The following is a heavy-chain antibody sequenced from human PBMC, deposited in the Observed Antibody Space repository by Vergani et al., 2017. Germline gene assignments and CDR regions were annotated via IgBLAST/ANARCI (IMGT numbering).Heavy chain of an antibody. CDR2: IYYSGST. V-gene: IGHV4-39*01. CDR1: GGSISSSSYY. J-gene: IGHJ6*02. Sequence: QLQLQESGPGLVKPSETLSLTCTVSGGSISSSSYYWGWIRQPPGKGLEWIGSIYYSGSTYYNPSLKSRVTISVDTSKNQFSLKLSSVTAADTAVYYLARDTTVVRFLGCLATPDLYGMDVWGQGTTVTVSS. D-gene: IGHD3-3*01. CDR3: ARDTTVVRFLGCLATPDLYGMDV.